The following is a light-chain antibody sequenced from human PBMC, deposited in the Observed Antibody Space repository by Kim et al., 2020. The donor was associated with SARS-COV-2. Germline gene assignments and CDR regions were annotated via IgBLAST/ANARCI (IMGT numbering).Light chain of an antibody. CDR1: SSDVGRYDY. CDR2: DVF. V-gene: IGLV2-14*03. J-gene: IGLJ3*02. CDR3: SSHTSSNTWV. Sequence: GQSITISCTGTSSDVGRYDYVSWYQQHPDKAPKLMIYDVFKRPSGVSVRFSGSKSDNTAFLTISGLQAEDEADYYCSSHTSSNTWVFGGGTQLTVL.